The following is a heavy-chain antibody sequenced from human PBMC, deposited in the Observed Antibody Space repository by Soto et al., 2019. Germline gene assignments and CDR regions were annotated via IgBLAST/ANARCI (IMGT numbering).Heavy chain of an antibody. Sequence: QVQLVESGGGVVQPGRSLRISCAASGFTFSSYGMHWVRQAQGKGLEWVAVIWYDGSNKYYAESVKGRFTISRYNSKNSHELQMKSLRDQDTAVYFFATVKDMVTEWLVHPFHEWGQGNLVTDYS. J-gene: IGHJ4*02. V-gene: IGHV3-33*01. CDR3: ATVKDMVTEWLVHPFHE. D-gene: IGHD2-21*02. CDR1: GFTFSSYG. CDR2: IWYDGSNK.